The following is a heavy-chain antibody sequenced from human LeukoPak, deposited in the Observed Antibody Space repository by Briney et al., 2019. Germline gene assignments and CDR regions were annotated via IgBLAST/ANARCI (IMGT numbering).Heavy chain of an antibody. V-gene: IGHV4-59*01. CDR2: IYYSGST. D-gene: IGHD5-12*01. J-gene: IGHJ4*02. CDR3: ARLGGYGYFDY. Sequence: SEALSLTCTVSGGSISSYYWSWIRQPPGKGLEWIGYIYYSGSTNYNPSLKSRVTISVDTSKSQFSLKLSSVTAADTAVYYCARLGGYGYFDYWGQGTLVTVSS. CDR1: GGSISSYY.